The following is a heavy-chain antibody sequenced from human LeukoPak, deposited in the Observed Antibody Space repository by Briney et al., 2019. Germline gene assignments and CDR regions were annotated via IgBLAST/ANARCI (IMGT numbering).Heavy chain of an antibody. Sequence: GASVKVSCKATSRISWVRQAPGQGLEWMGWIGTYGGDTYYAQKFQGRITVTIDTSTSTVYMELRNLRSDDTAVYYCARVAGRWLPARYFDYWGQGTLVTVSS. CDR1: TSR. V-gene: IGHV1-18*01. CDR3: ARVAGRWLPARYFDY. D-gene: IGHD5-24*01. CDR2: IGTYGGDT. J-gene: IGHJ4*02.